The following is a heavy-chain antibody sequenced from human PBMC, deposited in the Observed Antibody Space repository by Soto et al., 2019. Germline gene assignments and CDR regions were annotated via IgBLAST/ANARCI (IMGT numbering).Heavy chain of an antibody. CDR1: GFTFSSYS. Sequence: GGSLRLSCAASGFTFSSYSMSWVRQAPGKGLEWVSSISSSSSYIYYADSVKGRFTISRDNAKNSLYLQMNSLRAEDTAVYYCARVGYYDFWSGYPNTYYFDYWGQGTLVTVSS. D-gene: IGHD3-3*01. J-gene: IGHJ4*02. CDR3: ARVGYYDFWSGYPNTYYFDY. CDR2: ISSSSSYI. V-gene: IGHV3-21*01.